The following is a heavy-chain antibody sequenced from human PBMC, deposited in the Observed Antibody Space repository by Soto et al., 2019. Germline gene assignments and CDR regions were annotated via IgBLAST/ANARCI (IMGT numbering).Heavy chain of an antibody. CDR3: ARDPEGSSYDFWSGYYIGPTYYDMDV. CDR2: INAGNGNT. D-gene: IGHD3-3*01. CDR1: GYTFTSYA. Sequence: ASVKVSCKASGYTFTSYAMHWVRQAPGQRLEWMGWINAGNGNTKYSQKFQGRVTITRDTSASTAYMELSSLRSEDTAVYYCARDPEGSSYDFWSGYYIGPTYYDMDVWGKGTTVTVSS. V-gene: IGHV1-3*01. J-gene: IGHJ6*03.